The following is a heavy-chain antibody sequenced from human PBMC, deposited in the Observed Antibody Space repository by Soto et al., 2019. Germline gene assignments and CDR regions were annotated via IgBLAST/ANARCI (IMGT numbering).Heavy chain of an antibody. CDR1: GFTFSSYG. CDR3: ARDVATAGTIFDY. CDR2: IWYDGSNK. Sequence: QVPLVESGGGVVQPGRSLRLSCAASGFTFSSYGMHWVRQAPGKGLEWVAVIWYDGSNKYYADSVKGRFTISRDTSKNTLFLQMNSLRVEDTAVYYCARDVATAGTIFDYWGQGTLVTVSS. D-gene: IGHD6-13*01. J-gene: IGHJ4*02. V-gene: IGHV3-33*01.